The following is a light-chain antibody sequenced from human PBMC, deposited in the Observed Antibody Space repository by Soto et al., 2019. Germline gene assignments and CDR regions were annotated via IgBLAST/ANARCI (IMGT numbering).Light chain of an antibody. CDR3: QQYNNWPPWT. CDR1: QSVSSN. J-gene: IGKJ1*01. CDR2: GAS. V-gene: IGKV3-15*01. Sequence: EIVMTQSPATLSVSPGERPTLSCRASQSVSSNLAWYQQKPGQAPRLLIYGASTRATDIPARFSGSGSGTEFTLTISSLQSEDLALYYCQQYNNWPPWTFGRGTKVDIK.